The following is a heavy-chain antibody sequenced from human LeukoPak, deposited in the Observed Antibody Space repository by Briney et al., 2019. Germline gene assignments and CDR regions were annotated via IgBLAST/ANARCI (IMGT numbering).Heavy chain of an antibody. V-gene: IGHV3-7*01. CDR3: ARDLRYSSSWYDDY. D-gene: IGHD6-13*01. CDR2: MKQDGSEK. CDR1: GFIFSSYW. J-gene: IGHJ4*02. Sequence: PGGSLRLSCEASGFIFSSYWMSWVRQAPGKGLEWVANMKQDGSEKYYVDSVKGRFTISRDNAKNSLYLQMNSPRAEDTAVYYCARDLRYSSSWYDDYWGQGTLVTVSS.